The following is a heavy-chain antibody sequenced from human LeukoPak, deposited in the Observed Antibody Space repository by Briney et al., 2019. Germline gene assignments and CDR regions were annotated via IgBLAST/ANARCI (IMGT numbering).Heavy chain of an antibody. J-gene: IGHJ3*02. Sequence: GGSLRLSCAASAFPFSSYWMRWVRQAPGNGLEWVANIDQDGSEKYYVESMKGRITISRDTAQNSQYLQMNSLRAGEKAVYHCARAYISYSRGSWSFDIWGQGTMVTVSS. V-gene: IGHV3-7*03. CDR3: ARAYISYSRGSWSFDI. CDR1: AFPFSSYW. CDR2: IDQDGSEK. D-gene: IGHD6-19*01.